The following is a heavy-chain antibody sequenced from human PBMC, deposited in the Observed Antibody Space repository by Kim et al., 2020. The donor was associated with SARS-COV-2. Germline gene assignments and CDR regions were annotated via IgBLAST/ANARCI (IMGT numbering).Heavy chain of an antibody. CDR2: IWYDGTQK. CDR3: AIDAGRKTVYGMDV. D-gene: IGHD2-8*01. J-gene: IGHJ6*02. Sequence: GGSLRLSCAASGFTFTSHGMHWVRQAPGKGLEWVALIWYDGTQKYYVDSVKGRFTISRQNSKNTVYLQLDSLRVEDTAVYYCAIDAGRKTVYGMDVWGQGTTVTVSS. V-gene: IGHV3-33*01. CDR1: GFTFTSHG.